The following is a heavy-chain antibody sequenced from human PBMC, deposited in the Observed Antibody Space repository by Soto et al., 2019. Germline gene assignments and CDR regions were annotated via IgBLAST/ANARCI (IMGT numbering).Heavy chain of an antibody. D-gene: IGHD2-15*01. CDR1: GGSISSGGYY. CDR3: ARDGCSGGSCYDY. V-gene: IGHV4-31*03. CDR2: IYYSGST. J-gene: IGHJ4*02. Sequence: NPSETLSLTCTVSGGSISSGGYYWSWIRQHPGKGLEWIGYIYYSGSTYYNPSLKSRVTISVDTSKNQFSLKLSSVTAADTAVYYCARDGCSGGSCYDYWGQGTLVTVSS.